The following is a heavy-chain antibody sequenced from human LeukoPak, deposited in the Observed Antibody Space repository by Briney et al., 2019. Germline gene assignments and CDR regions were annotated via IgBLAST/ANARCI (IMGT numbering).Heavy chain of an antibody. V-gene: IGHV1-46*01. J-gene: IGHJ6*02. CDR1: GYTFTSYY. Sequence: ASVKVSCKASGYTFTSYYMHWVRQAPGQGLEWMGIINPSGGSTSYAQKFQGRVTMTRDTSTSTVYMELSSLGSEDTAVYYCARVWRPLWFGELRYGMDVWGQGTTVTVSS. CDR3: ARVWRPLWFGELRYGMDV. D-gene: IGHD3-10*01. CDR2: INPSGGST.